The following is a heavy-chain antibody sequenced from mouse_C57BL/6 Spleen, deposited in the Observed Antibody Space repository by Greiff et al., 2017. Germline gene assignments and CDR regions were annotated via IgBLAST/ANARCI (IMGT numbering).Heavy chain of an antibody. D-gene: IGHD1-1*01. J-gene: IGHJ2*01. CDR1: GFSLTSYG. V-gene: IGHV2-6*03. Sequence: VKLMESGPGLVAPSQSLSITCTVSGFSLTSYGVHWVRQPPGKGLEWLVVIWSDGSTTYNSALKFRLSSSKDNSKSQVFLKMNSHQTDDRAMYCCARGRYGSSIFDYWGQGTTLTVSS. CDR3: ARGRYGSSIFDY. CDR2: IWSDGST.